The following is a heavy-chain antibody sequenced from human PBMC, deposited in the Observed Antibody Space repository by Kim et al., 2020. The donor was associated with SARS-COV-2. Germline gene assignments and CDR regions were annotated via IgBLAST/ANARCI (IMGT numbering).Heavy chain of an antibody. V-gene: IGHV3-21*01. CDR2: ISSSSSYI. CDR3: ASTYGDYPGYFDY. J-gene: IGHJ4*02. Sequence: GGSLRLSCAASGFTSSSYSMNWVRQAPGKGLEWVSSISSSSSYIYYADSVKGRFTISRDNAKNSLYLQMNSRRAEDTAVYYCASTYGDYPGYFDYWGQGTLVTVSS. D-gene: IGHD4-17*01. CDR1: GFTSSSYS.